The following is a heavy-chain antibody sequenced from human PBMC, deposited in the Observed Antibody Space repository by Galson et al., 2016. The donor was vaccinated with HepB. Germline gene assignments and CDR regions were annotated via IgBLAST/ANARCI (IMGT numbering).Heavy chain of an antibody. V-gene: IGHV4-39*01. J-gene: IGHJ1*01. Sequence: SETLSLTCTVSGGSINSTHYYWGWIRQPPGKGPEWIGNISHRGSTFYNPSLESRVTISVDTSKNQFSLKLSSVTAADTAVYYCARQEGRSGWSEYFQYWGQGTLVPVSS. CDR2: ISHRGST. CDR3: ARQEGRSGWSEYFQY. D-gene: IGHD6-19*01. CDR1: GGSINSTHYY.